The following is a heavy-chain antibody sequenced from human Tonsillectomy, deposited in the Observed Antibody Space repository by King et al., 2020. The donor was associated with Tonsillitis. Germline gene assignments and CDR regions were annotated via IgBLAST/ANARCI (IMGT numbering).Heavy chain of an antibody. D-gene: IGHD1-26*01. J-gene: IGHJ4*02. V-gene: IGHV3-74*01. CDR3: ARSWDGQWELHFDH. CDR1: GFTFSSYW. Sequence: VQLVESGGGLVQPGGSLRLSCAASGFTFSSYWMHWVRQAPGKGLVWVSRINSDGSSTSYADSVKGRFTISRDNAKNTLYLQMNSLRAEDTAVYYCARSWDGQWELHFDHWGQGTLVTVSS. CDR2: INSDGSST.